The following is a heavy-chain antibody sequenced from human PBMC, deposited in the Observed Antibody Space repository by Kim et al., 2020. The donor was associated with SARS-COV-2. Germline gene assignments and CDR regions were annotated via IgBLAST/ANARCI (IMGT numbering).Heavy chain of an antibody. D-gene: IGHD6-13*01. V-gene: IGHV3-7*03. CDR1: DFTFSRYW. Sequence: GGSLRLSCAASDFTFSRYWMSWVRQAPGKWLEWVANIKEDGSVKQYVDSVKGRFTISRDNAKNSLYLQMNSLRADDTAVYYCARDGVLSYTSSWDYWGRGTLVTVSS. J-gene: IGHJ4*02. CDR3: ARDGVLSYTSSWDY. CDR2: IKEDGSVK.